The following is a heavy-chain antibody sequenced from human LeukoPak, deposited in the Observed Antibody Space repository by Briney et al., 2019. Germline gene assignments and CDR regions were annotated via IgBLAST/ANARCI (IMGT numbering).Heavy chain of an antibody. CDR3: ARGGTWYYYGMDV. V-gene: IGHV3-7*04. J-gene: IGHJ6*01. Sequence: GGSLRLSCAASEFTFSNYWMSWVRQAPGKGLEWVANIKQDGSEKYYVDSLKGRFTIFRDNAKNSLYLQMNSLRAEDTAVYYCARGGTWYYYGMDVWGQRTTVTVSS. CDR1: EFTFSNYW. D-gene: IGHD1-1*01. CDR2: IKQDGSEK.